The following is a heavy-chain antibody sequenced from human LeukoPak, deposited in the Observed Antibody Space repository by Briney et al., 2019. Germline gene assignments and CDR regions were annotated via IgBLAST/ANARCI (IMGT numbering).Heavy chain of an antibody. Sequence: PSETLSLTCAVYGGSFSGYYWSWIRQPPGKGLEWIGEINHSGSTNYNPSLKSRVTISVDTSKNQFSLKLSSVTAADTAVYYCARRLDYGDPYWSDYWGQGTLVTVSS. CDR3: ARRLDYGDPYWSDY. D-gene: IGHD4-17*01. CDR2: INHSGST. CDR1: GGSFSGYY. V-gene: IGHV4-34*01. J-gene: IGHJ4*02.